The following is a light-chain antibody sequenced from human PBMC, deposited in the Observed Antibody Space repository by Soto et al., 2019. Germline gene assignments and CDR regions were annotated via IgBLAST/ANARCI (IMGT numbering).Light chain of an antibody. CDR3: QQYGSSPSIT. Sequence: EIVLTQSPGTLSLSPGERATLSFMSSQSVSSSFLAWYQQKPGQAPRLLIYGASSRATGIPVRFSGSGSGTDFTLTISRLEPEDFAVYYCQQYGSSPSITFGQGTRLEIK. CDR2: GAS. J-gene: IGKJ5*01. CDR1: QSVSSSF. V-gene: IGKV3-20*01.